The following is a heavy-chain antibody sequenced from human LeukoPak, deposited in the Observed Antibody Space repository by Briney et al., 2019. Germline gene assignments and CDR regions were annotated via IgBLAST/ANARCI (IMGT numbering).Heavy chain of an antibody. Sequence: SETLSLTCTVSGGSISSSSYYWGWIRQPPGKGLEWIGSIYYSGSTYYNPSLKSRVTISVDTSKNQFSLKLSSVTAADTAVYYCAMREILYGDHDHWGQGTLVTVSS. D-gene: IGHD4-17*01. CDR1: GGSISSSSYY. CDR3: AMREILYGDHDH. V-gene: IGHV4-39*01. J-gene: IGHJ4*02. CDR2: IYYSGST.